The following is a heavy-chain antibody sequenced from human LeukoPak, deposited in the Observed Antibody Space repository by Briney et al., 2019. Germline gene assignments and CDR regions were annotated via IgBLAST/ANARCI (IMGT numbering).Heavy chain of an antibody. D-gene: IGHD3-22*01. V-gene: IGHV3-49*04. CDR2: IRSKAYGGTT. CDR3: TRERYGSAYYGY. J-gene: IGHJ4*02. CDR1: GFTFGDYA. Sequence: PGGSLRLSCTASGFTFGDYAMSWVRPAPGKGLEWVGFIRSKAYGGTTEYAASVNGRFTISRDDSKSIADLQMNSLKTEDTAVYYCTRERYGSAYYGYWGQGILVTVSS.